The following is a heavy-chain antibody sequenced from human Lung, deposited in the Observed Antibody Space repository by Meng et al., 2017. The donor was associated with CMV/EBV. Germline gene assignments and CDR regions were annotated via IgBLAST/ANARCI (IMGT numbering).Heavy chain of an antibody. D-gene: IGHD1-26*01. V-gene: IGHV4-4*02. J-gene: IGHJ4*02. CDR3: AKEWLDATTGQFDY. Sequence: SETLSLXCAVSGVSISTDNWWSWVRQPPGKGLEWIGEIYRSASTNYSPSITSRVTIPIDRSKNQFSLRLTSVTAADTSVYYCAKEWLDATTGQFDYWGQGTXVTVSS. CDR1: GVSISTDNW. CDR2: IYRSAST.